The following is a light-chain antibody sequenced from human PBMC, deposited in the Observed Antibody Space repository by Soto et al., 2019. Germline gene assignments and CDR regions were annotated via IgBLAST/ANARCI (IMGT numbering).Light chain of an antibody. CDR3: QQYGSSIT. Sequence: EIVMTQSPATLSLSPGEGATLSCRASQSVSNYLAWYQQKPGQAPRLLIYGASSRATGIPDRFSGSGSGTDFTLTISRLEPEDFAVYYCQQYGSSITFGQGTRLEIK. CDR1: QSVSNY. CDR2: GAS. J-gene: IGKJ5*01. V-gene: IGKV3-20*01.